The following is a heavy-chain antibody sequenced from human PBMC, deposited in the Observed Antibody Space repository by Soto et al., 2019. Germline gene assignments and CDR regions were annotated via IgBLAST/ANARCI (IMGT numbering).Heavy chain of an antibody. D-gene: IGHD6-19*01. V-gene: IGHV4-30-2*01. J-gene: IGHJ4*02. CDR3: ARAGGLGAVAADY. CDR1: GGSISSGGYS. CDR2: IYHSGST. Sequence: QLQLQESGSGLVKPSQTLSLTCAVSGGSISSGGYSWSWIRQPPGKGLEWIGYIYHSGSTYYKPCLKSRVTISVDRSKNQFSLKLSSVTAADTAVYYCARAGGLGAVAADYWGQGTLVTVSS.